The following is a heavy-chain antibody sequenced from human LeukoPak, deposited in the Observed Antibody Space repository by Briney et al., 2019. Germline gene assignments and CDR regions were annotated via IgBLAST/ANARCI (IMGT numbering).Heavy chain of an antibody. Sequence: PSQTLSLIRTVSGGSISSGDYYWGSIRQPPGKGLEWIGYIYYSGSTYYNPSLKSRVTISVDTSKNQFSLKLSSVTAADTAVYYCASLDDPDTGWGQGTLVTVSS. D-gene: IGHD1-14*01. V-gene: IGHV4-30-4*01. CDR1: GGSISSGDYY. CDR2: IYYSGST. CDR3: ASLDDPDTG. J-gene: IGHJ4*02.